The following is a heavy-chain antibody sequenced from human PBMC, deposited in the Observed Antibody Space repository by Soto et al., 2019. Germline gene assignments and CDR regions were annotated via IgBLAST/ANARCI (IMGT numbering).Heavy chain of an antibody. CDR1: GGSISSYY. D-gene: IGHD3-3*01. CDR2: SYYSGST. V-gene: IGHV4-59*01. Sequence: SETLSLTCTVSGGSISSYYWSWIRQPPGKGLEWIGYSYYSGSTNYNPSLKSRVTISVDTSKNQFSLKLSSVTAADTAVYYCARALYYAFWSGYSTSPPRYYYSGMDVWGQGTTVTVSS. J-gene: IGHJ6*02. CDR3: ARALYYAFWSGYSTSPPRYYYSGMDV.